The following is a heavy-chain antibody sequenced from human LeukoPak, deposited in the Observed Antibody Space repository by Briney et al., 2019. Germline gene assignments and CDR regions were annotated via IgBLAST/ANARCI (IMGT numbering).Heavy chain of an antibody. J-gene: IGHJ4*02. Sequence: GGSLKLSCAASGFSFSSYGMHWVRLAPGRGLEWVAFIPRDGSYEKYADSVKGRFAISRDNSKSTLYLHMNSLRAEDTAVYYCANIPNSFGPDYWGQGSLVTVSS. CDR2: IPRDGSYE. CDR1: GFSFSSYG. V-gene: IGHV3-30*02. D-gene: IGHD3-16*01. CDR3: ANIPNSFGPDY.